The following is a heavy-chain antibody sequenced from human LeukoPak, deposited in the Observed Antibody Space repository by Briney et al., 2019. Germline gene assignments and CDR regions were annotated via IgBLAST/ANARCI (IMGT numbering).Heavy chain of an antibody. V-gene: IGHV4-39*01. J-gene: IGHJ4*02. CDR3: ARTPPPDFYDSSGYYYEGGDY. Sequence: PSETLSLTCTVSGGSITSKTYYWAWIRQPPGKGLEWIGNIYYNGSTYYTPSLESRLTISVDASKNQFSLKLSPVAAADTAVYYCARTPPPDFYDSSGYYYEGGDYWGQGTLVTVSS. CDR2: IYYNGST. D-gene: IGHD3-22*01. CDR1: GGSITSKTYY.